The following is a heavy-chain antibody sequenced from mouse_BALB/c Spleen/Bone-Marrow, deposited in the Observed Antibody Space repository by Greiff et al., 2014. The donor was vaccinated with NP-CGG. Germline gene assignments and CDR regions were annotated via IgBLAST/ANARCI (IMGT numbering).Heavy chain of an antibody. CDR3: ARGGRLTGYYFDY. D-gene: IGHD4-1*01. CDR2: IYPGDGDT. J-gene: IGHJ2*01. CDR1: GYAFSSYW. Sequence: QVTLKESGAELVRPGSSVKISCKASGYAFSSYWMNWVKQRPGQGLEWIGQIYPGDGDTNYNGNFKHKATLTTDKSSTTAYMQLSSLTSEDSAVYFCARGGRLTGYYFDYWGQGTTLTVSS. V-gene: IGHV1-80*01.